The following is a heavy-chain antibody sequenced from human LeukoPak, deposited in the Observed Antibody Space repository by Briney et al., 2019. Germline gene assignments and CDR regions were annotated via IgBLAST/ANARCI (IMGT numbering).Heavy chain of an antibody. Sequence: SVKVSCKASGGTFSSYAISWVRQAPGQGLEWMGGIIPTFGTANYAQKFQGRVTITADESTSTAYMELSSLRSEDTAVYYCARDRYCSGGSCSHFDYWGQGTLVTVSS. CDR3: ARDRYCSGGSCSHFDY. CDR1: GGTFSSYA. V-gene: IGHV1-69*13. J-gene: IGHJ4*02. D-gene: IGHD2-15*01. CDR2: IIPTFGTA.